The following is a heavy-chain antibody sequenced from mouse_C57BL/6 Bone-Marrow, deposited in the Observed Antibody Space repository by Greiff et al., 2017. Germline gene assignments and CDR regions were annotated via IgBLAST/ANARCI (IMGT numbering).Heavy chain of an antibody. CDR1: GFNIKDYY. CDR2: IDPEDGET. D-gene: IGHD1-1*01. V-gene: IGHV14-2*01. Sequence: VQLQQSGAELVKPGASVKLSCTASGFNIKDYYMHWVKQRTEQGLEWIGRIDPEDGETKYAPKFQGKATITADTSSNTAYLQLSSLTSGDTAVYYCARNFPLITTVVATGDYYAMDYWGQGTSVTVSS. CDR3: ARNFPLITTVVATGDYYAMDY. J-gene: IGHJ4*01.